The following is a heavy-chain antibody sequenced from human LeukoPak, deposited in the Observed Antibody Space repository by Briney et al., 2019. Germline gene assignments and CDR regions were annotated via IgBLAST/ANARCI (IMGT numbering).Heavy chain of an antibody. D-gene: IGHD6-6*01. Sequence: AGGSLRLSCAASGFTFSSYAMSWVRQAPGKGLEWVSAISGSGGSTYYADSVEGRFSISRDNSKNTLYVQINSLRAEDTAVYYCAKDLRSSSSRGGFDYWGQGTLVTVSS. CDR2: ISGSGGST. CDR3: AKDLRSSSSRGGFDY. CDR1: GFTFSSYA. V-gene: IGHV3-23*01. J-gene: IGHJ4*02.